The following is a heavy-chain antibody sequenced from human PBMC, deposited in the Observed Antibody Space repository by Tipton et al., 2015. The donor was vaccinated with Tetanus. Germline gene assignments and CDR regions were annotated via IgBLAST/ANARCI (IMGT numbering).Heavy chain of an antibody. D-gene: IGHD1-26*01. J-gene: IGHJ4*02. CDR2: LSDNGKYQ. V-gene: IGHV3-30*03. Sequence: SLRLSCAASGFTFSSYTMHWVRQTPDRGLEWLAMLSDNGKYQSSAESVKGRFSISRDNSMNTLYLQMDNLRAEDTAVFYCVRGARGWEMYFHFESWGQGTQVTVSS. CDR1: GFTFSSYT. CDR3: VRGARGWEMYFHFES.